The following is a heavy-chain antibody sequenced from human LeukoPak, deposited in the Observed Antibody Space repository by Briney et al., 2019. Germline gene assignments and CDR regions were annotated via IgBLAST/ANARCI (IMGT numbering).Heavy chain of an antibody. CDR3: ATYRQVLLPFES. CDR1: GFTFDDYT. Sequence: GGSLRLSCAASGFTFDDYTMHWVRQAPGKGLEWVSSIFQGGGEIHYADSVRGRFTISRDNSKSTLFLQMNSLRAEDTAIYYCATYRQVLLPFESWGQGTLVTVSS. V-gene: IGHV3-23*01. D-gene: IGHD5-18*01. J-gene: IGHJ4*02. CDR2: IFQGGGEI.